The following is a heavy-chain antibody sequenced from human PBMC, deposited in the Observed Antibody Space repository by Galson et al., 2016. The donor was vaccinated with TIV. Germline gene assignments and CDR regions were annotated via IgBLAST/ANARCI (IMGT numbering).Heavy chain of an antibody. V-gene: IGHV4-34*01. CDR1: GGSFRGYY. Sequence: SETLSLTCGVNGGSFRGYYWAWIRQSPGMGLEWIGDVNDNGRVDYNPSLKGRVTLSAYASTTQFSLKLTSVTAADTGFYYCARNKRGFTRGYGGHFDSWGQGILVTVSS. CDR3: ARNKRGFTRGYGGHFDS. D-gene: IGHD5-12*01. J-gene: IGHJ4*02. CDR2: VNDNGRV.